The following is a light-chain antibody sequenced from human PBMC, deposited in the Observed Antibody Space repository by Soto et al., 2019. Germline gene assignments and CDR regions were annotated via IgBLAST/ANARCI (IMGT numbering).Light chain of an antibody. Sequence: DLQMTQSPSTLSASVGDRVTITCRASQSISSWLAWYQQKPGKAPKLLIYKASSLESGVPSRFSGSRSGTGFTITISRLQADDVATYYCQHYNNARCTFGQGTKLEIK. CDR3: QHYNNARCT. CDR2: KAS. V-gene: IGKV1-5*03. CDR1: QSISSW. J-gene: IGKJ2*02.